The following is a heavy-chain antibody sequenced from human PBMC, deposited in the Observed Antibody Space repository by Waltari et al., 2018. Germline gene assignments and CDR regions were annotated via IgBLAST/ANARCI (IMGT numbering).Heavy chain of an antibody. D-gene: IGHD1-26*01. CDR2: IYYRGST. CDR3: ARGLGYSGSQRWFDP. Sequence: QVQLQESGPGLVKPSQTLSLTCTVSGGSISSGGYYWSWTRQHPGQGLEWIGYIYYRGSTYYNPSLKIRVTISVDTSKNPFSLKLSSVTAADTAVYYCARGLGYSGSQRWFDPWGQGTLVTVSS. J-gene: IGHJ5*02. CDR1: GGSISSGGYY. V-gene: IGHV4-31*03.